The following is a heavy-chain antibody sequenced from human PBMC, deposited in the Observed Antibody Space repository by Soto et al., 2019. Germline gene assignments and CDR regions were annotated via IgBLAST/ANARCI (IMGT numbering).Heavy chain of an antibody. CDR1: GFTFSSYG. CDR3: AKAPLSGYYFGMDV. D-gene: IGHD3-22*01. Sequence: PGGSLRLSCAASGFTFSSYGMHWVRQAPGKGLEWVAVISYDGSNKYYADSVKGRFTISRDNSKNTLYLQMNSLRAEDMAVYYCAKAPLSGYYFGMDVWGQGTTVTVSS. CDR2: ISYDGSNK. V-gene: IGHV3-30*18. J-gene: IGHJ6*02.